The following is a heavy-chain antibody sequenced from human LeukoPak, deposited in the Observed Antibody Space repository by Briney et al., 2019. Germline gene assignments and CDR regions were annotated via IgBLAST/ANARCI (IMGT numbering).Heavy chain of an antibody. V-gene: IGHV4-61*02. CDR1: GGSISSVSYY. Sequence: SQTLSLTCTVSGGSISSVSYYWSWIRQPPGQGLEWIGPIYTSGSTNYNPSLKSRVTISVDTSKNQFSLKLSSVTAADTAVYYCASTYYYGSGSYYFDYWGQGTLVTVSS. J-gene: IGHJ4*02. CDR3: ASTYYYGSGSYYFDY. D-gene: IGHD3-10*01. CDR2: IYTSGST.